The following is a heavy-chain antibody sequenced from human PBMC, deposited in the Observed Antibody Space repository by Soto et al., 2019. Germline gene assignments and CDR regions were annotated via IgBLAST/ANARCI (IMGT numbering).Heavy chain of an antibody. Sequence: GASVKVSCKASGGTFSSYAISWVRQAPGQGLEWMGGIIPIFGTANYAQKFQGRVTITADESTSTAYMELSSLRSEDTAVYYCARTDYYDSSGSQDYWGQGTLVTVSS. J-gene: IGHJ4*02. CDR3: ARTDYYDSSGSQDY. CDR2: IIPIFGTA. CDR1: GGTFSSYA. V-gene: IGHV1-69*13. D-gene: IGHD3-22*01.